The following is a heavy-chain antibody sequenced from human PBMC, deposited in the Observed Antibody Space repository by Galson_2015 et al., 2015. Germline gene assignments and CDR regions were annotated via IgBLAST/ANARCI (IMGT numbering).Heavy chain of an antibody. V-gene: IGHV5-51*01. CDR2: IYLGDSDT. J-gene: IGHJ4*02. D-gene: IGHD1-1*01. Sequence: QSGAEVKEPGESLKISRKGSGNTSTSYWIGWVRQKPGKGLEWMGTIYLGDSDTRYSPSFQGQVTISVDKSISTAYLQWSSLKASDTAMYYCARQGNEWNPRAPDSWGQGTLVTVSS. CDR1: GNTSTSYW. CDR3: ARQGNEWNPRAPDS.